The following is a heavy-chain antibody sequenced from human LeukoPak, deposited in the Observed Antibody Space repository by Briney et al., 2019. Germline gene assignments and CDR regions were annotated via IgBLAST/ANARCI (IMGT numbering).Heavy chain of an antibody. V-gene: IGHV3-23*01. CDR2: VSPPGGGT. CDR3: ARGADGVSSNSRGWFDP. D-gene: IGHD2-15*01. J-gene: IGHJ5*02. CDR1: GFTFSKHG. Sequence: GGSLRLSCGASGFTFSKHGMNWVRQAPGKGLEWLSGVSPPGGGTYYADSVKGRFTISRDDSKNTLSLQMNSLRAEDTAVYSCARGADGVSSNSRGWFDPWGQGTLVTVSS.